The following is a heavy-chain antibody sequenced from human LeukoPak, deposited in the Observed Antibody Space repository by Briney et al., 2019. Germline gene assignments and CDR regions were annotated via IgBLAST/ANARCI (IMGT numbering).Heavy chain of an antibody. CDR3: AKDATYYYGSGSPDAFDI. D-gene: IGHD3-10*01. J-gene: IGHJ3*02. V-gene: IGHV3-23*01. CDR1: GFTFSSYA. CDR2: ISGSGGST. Sequence: GGSLRLSCAASGFTFSSYAMSWVRQAPGKGLEWVSAISGSGGSTYYADSVKGRFTISRDNSKNTLYLQMNSLRAEDTAVYYCAKDATYYYGSGSPDAFDIWGQGTMVTVSS.